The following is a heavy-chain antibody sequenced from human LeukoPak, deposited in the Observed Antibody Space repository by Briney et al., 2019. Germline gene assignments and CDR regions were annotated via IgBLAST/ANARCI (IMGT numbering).Heavy chain of an antibody. Sequence: GSLRLSCAASGFTFSSYAMSWVRQAPGKGLEWVSAISGSGGSTYYADSVKGRFTISRDNSKNTLYLQMNSLRAEDTAVYYCAKDAYGDYGVYYYYGMDVWGKGTTVTVSS. CDR3: AKDAYGDYGVYYYYGMDV. CDR2: ISGSGGST. D-gene: IGHD4-17*01. CDR1: GFTFSSYA. V-gene: IGHV3-23*01. J-gene: IGHJ6*04.